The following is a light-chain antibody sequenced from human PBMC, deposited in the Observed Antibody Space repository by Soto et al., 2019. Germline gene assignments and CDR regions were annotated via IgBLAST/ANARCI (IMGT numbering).Light chain of an antibody. Sequence: QSVVSQPPSASGTPGQRVTISCSGSSSNIGRNYVYWYQQFPGTAPKLLTFKNDQRPSGVPDRFSGSKSGTSASLAISGLRSEDEADDYCATWDASLSGWVFGGGTKLTVL. CDR3: ATWDASLSGWV. V-gene: IGLV1-47*01. J-gene: IGLJ3*02. CDR1: SSNIGRNY. CDR2: KND.